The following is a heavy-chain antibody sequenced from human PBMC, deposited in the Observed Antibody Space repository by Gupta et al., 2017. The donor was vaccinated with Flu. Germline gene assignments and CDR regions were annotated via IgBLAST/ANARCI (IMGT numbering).Heavy chain of an antibody. V-gene: IGHV3-73*01. Sequence: QAPGKGLEWVGRIRSKANIYATAYAATLRGRFTISRDDSKNTASLQMKNLKTEDTALYYCAKAWDRATRPFDFWGQGTLVTVSS. J-gene: IGHJ4*02. D-gene: IGHD6-6*01. CDR2: IRSKANIYAT. CDR3: AKAWDRATRPFDF.